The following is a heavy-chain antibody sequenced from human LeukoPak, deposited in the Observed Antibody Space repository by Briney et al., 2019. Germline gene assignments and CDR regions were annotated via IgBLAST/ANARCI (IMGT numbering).Heavy chain of an antibody. CDR2: IKYDGSST. Sequence: GGSLRLSCAASGYTISSYWMHWVRQAPGKGLVWVSRIKYDGSSTSYADSVRGRFTISRDTAKNTLYLQMNSLRDEDTGVYYCARVSRPEFFFDCWGQGTLVTVSS. D-gene: IGHD2-2*01. V-gene: IGHV3-74*01. J-gene: IGHJ4*02. CDR3: ARVSRPEFFFDC. CDR1: GYTISSYW.